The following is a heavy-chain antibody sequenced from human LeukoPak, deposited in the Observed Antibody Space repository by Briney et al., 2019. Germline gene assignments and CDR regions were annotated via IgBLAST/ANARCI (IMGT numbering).Heavy chain of an antibody. CDR2: INPNSGGT. D-gene: IGHD3-22*01. CDR1: GYTFTGYY. V-gene: IGHV1-2*02. Sequence: GASVKVSCKASGYTFTGYYMHWVRQAPGRGLEWMGWINPNSGGTNYAQKFQGRVTMTRDTSISTAYMELSRLRSDDTAVYYCARVRDDSSGYLLIEAFDIWGQGTMVTVSS. CDR3: ARVRDDSSGYLLIEAFDI. J-gene: IGHJ3*02.